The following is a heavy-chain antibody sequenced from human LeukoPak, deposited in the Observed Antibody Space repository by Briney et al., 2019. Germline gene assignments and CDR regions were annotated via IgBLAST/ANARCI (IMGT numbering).Heavy chain of an antibody. V-gene: IGHV3-74*01. D-gene: IGHD1-26*01. CDR3: ARVGGSFHWFDP. Sequence: PGGSLRLSCAASGFTFSSYWMHWVRQAPGKGLVWVSRINSDGSSTSYADSVKGRFTISRDNAKNTLYLQMNSLRAEDTAVYYRARVGGSFHWFDPWGQGTLVTVSS. CDR2: INSDGSST. CDR1: GFTFSSYW. J-gene: IGHJ5*02.